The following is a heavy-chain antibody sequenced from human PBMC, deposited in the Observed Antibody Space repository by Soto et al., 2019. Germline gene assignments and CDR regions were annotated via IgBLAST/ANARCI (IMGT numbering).Heavy chain of an antibody. J-gene: IGHJ4*02. V-gene: IGHV3-23*01. CDR2: ISGSGGST. D-gene: IGHD2-15*01. CDR3: AKDLIVVVVAKPTGIFDY. Sequence: GGSLRLSCAASGFTFSSYAMSWVRQAPGKGLEWVSAISGSGGSTYYADSVKGRFTISRENSKNTLYLQMNSLRAEDTAADYCAKDLIVVVVAKPTGIFDYWGQGTLVTVSS. CDR1: GFTFSSYA.